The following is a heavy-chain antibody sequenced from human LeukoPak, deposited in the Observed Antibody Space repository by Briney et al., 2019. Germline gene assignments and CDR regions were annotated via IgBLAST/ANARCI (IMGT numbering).Heavy chain of an antibody. J-gene: IGHJ4*02. CDR2: IYTSGNT. Sequence: SQTLSLTCTVSGGSISSGRYYWRWIRQPAGKGLGRIVRIYTSGNTNYNPSLKSRVTISVDTSKNQFSLKLSSVTAADTAVYYCARETLAGRPSLSEYYFDYWGQGTLVTVSS. V-gene: IGHV4-61*02. CDR3: ARETLAGRPSLSEYYFDY. D-gene: IGHD6-6*01. CDR1: GGSISSGRYY.